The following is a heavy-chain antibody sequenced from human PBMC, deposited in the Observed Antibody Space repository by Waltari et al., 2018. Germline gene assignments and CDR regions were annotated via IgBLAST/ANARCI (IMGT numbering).Heavy chain of an antibody. CDR3: ARQATDTYYYYYMDV. V-gene: IGHV4-39*01. CDR2: SSHRGST. D-gene: IGHD2-21*02. Sequence: QLQLQESGPGLVKPSETLPLTCTVSGGSISPTTSSWGLIRQPPGKGLEWIGSSSHRGSTSYNPSLNSRVTMSVDTSKNQFSLKLNSVTAADTAVYYCARQATDTYYYYYMDVWGKGTTVTVSS. J-gene: IGHJ6*03. CDR1: GGSISPTTSS.